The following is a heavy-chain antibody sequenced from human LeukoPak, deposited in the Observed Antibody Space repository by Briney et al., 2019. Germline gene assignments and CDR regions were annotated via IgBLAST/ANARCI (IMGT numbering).Heavy chain of an antibody. CDR2: FYHSGSS. D-gene: IGHD6-19*01. CDR1: GYSISSGYY. J-gene: IGHJ5*02. CDR3: ARDYLWRGYSSGWYWIDP. V-gene: IGHV4-38-2*02. Sequence: ASETLSLTCTVSGYSISSGYYWGWIRPPPGKGLEWIGNFYHSGSSYYNPSLKSRLTISVDTSKNQFSLKLSSVTAADTAVYYCARDYLWRGYSSGWYWIDPWGQGTLVTVSS.